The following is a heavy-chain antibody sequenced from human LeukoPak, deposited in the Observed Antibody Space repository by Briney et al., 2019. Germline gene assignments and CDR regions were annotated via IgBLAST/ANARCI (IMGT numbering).Heavy chain of an antibody. J-gene: IGHJ4*02. CDR1: GYIFTDYG. CDR2: VSPNSGNT. V-gene: IGHV1-18*04. D-gene: IGHD4-11*01. Sequence: ASVKVSCKASGYIFTDYGVSWVRQAPGQGLEWMGWVSPNSGNTNYPQKFQDRVTMTTDTSTTTAYMELKGLTSDDTAVHYCARGRRTTVPKYWGQGTRVTVSS. CDR3: ARGRRTTVPKY.